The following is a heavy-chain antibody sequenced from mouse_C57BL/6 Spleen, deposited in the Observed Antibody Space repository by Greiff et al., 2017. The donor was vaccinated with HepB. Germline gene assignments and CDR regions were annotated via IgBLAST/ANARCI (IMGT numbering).Heavy chain of an antibody. CDR2: ISSGSSTI. CDR1: GFTFSDYG. V-gene: IGHV5-17*01. CDR3: ARAYDGYYVDYAMDY. J-gene: IGHJ4*01. Sequence: EVHVVESGGGLVKPGGSLKLSCAASGFTFSDYGMHWVRQAPEKGLEWVAYISSGSSTIYYADTVKGRFTISRDNAKNTLFLQMTSLRSEDTAMYYCARAYDGYYVDYAMDYWGQGTSVTVSS. D-gene: IGHD2-3*01.